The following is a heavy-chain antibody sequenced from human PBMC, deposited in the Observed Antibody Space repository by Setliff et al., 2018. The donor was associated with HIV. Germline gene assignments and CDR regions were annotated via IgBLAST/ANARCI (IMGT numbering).Heavy chain of an antibody. J-gene: IGHJ4*02. CDR1: GYSFTSHS. D-gene: IGHD6-19*01. CDR3: ARGRGLYSSGYFIDY. V-gene: IGHV1-3*04. Sequence: ASVKVSCKASGYSFTSHSMHWVRQAPGQRLEWMGWINTGNGNTKYSQKFQDRVTITRDTSANTAYMELRSLRSEDTAVYYCARGRGLYSSGYFIDYWGQGTLVTVSS. CDR2: INTGNGNT.